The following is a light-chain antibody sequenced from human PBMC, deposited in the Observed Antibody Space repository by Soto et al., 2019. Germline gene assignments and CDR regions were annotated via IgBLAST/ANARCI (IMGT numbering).Light chain of an antibody. CDR3: QQYGSSVT. Sequence: DIVLTQSPGTLSLSPGERATLSCRASQSVRSRYLAWYQQKAGQAPRLLIYDASRRATGIPDSFSGSGSGTDFTLTISRLEPEDFAVYYCQQYGSSVTFGGGTKVEIK. V-gene: IGKV3-20*01. J-gene: IGKJ4*01. CDR2: DAS. CDR1: QSVRSRY.